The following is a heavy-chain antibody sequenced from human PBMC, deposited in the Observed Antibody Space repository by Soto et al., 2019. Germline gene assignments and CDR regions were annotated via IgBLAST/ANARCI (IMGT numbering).Heavy chain of an antibody. Sequence: QVQLVESGGGVVQPGGSLRLSCAASGFIFTSYGVHWVRQAPGKGLEWVAFISYDGSNKHYADSVKGRFTISRDNTRNQXXLEMNSLRAEDTAVHYVTRDRYAVAGPKYVNGMDVWGQGTAVAVSS. CDR2: ISYDGSNK. D-gene: IGHD6-19*01. CDR3: TRDRYAVAGPKYVNGMDV. V-gene: IGHV3-30-3*01. J-gene: IGHJ6*02. CDR1: GFIFTSYG.